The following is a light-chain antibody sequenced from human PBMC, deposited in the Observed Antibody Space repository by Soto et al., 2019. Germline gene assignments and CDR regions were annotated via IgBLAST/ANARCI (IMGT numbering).Light chain of an antibody. CDR3: QQLNSFPIP. Sequence: IQLTQSPSSLSASVGDRVTISCRASQGIANFLAWYQQKPGKAPKLLIYGASTLQSGVPPRFSGSGSGTDFTLTISSLQPEDFATSYCQQLNSFPIPFGPGTKVDIK. J-gene: IGKJ3*01. CDR1: QGIANF. CDR2: GAS. V-gene: IGKV1-9*01.